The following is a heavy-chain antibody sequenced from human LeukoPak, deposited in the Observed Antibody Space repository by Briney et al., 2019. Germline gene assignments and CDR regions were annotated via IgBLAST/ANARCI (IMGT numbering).Heavy chain of an antibody. Sequence: GGSLRLSCAASGFTFSSYAMHWVRQAPGKGLEGVAVISYDGSNKYYADSVKGRFTISRDNSKNTLYLQMNSLRAEDTAVYYCEEKGAFDIWGQGTMVTVSS. CDR3: EEKGAFDI. CDR1: GFTFSSYA. CDR2: ISYDGSNK. V-gene: IGHV3-30-3*01. J-gene: IGHJ3*02.